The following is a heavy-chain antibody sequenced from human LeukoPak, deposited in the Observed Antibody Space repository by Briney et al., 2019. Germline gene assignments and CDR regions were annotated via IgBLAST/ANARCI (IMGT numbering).Heavy chain of an antibody. Sequence: GGSLRLSCAASGFSFSSYWMTWVRQGTGKGLEWVSNINRDGSVKNYMDSVKGRFTISRDNAKNSLYLQMNSLRAEDTAVYYCARDFSPYCGGDCYFDAFDMWGQGTVVTVSS. CDR2: INRDGSVK. V-gene: IGHV3-7*01. D-gene: IGHD2-21*01. J-gene: IGHJ3*02. CDR3: ARDFSPYCGGDCYFDAFDM. CDR1: GFSFSSYW.